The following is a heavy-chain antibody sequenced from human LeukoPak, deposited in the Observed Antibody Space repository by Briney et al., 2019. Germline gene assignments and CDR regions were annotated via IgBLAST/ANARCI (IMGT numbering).Heavy chain of an antibody. CDR2: IVVGSGNT. D-gene: IGHD3-22*01. CDR1: GFTFTSSA. Sequence: SVKVSCKASGFTFTSSAMQWVRQARGQRLEWIGWIVVGSGNTNYAQKFQERVTITRDMSTSTAYMELTSLRSEDTAVYYCAADLNYYDSSGSGDYWGQGTLVTASS. V-gene: IGHV1-58*02. CDR3: AADLNYYDSSGSGDY. J-gene: IGHJ4*02.